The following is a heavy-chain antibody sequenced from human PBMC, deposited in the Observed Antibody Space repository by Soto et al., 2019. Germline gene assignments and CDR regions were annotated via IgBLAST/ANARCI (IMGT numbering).Heavy chain of an antibody. CDR3: ASLRVVKAFDI. Sequence: QVQLQESGPGLVKPSGTLSLTCAVSGGSISSSNWWSWVRQPPGKGLEWIGEIYHSGSTNYNPSLKSRVPLSVDKAKPQFSLKLSSVTAADTAVYYCASLRVVKAFDIWGQGTMVTVSS. CDR2: IYHSGST. D-gene: IGHD3-3*01. J-gene: IGHJ3*02. V-gene: IGHV4-4*02. CDR1: GGSISSSNW.